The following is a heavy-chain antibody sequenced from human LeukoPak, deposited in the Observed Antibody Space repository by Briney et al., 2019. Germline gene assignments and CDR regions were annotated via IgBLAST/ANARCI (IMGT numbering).Heavy chain of an antibody. Sequence: PSETLSLTCTVSGGSISSSSYSWGWIRQPPGKGLEWIGSIYYSGSTYYNPSLKSRVTISVDTSKNQFSLKLSSVTAADTAVYYCASHYYGSGSYNDYWGQGTLVTVSS. CDR1: GGSISSSSYS. D-gene: IGHD3-10*01. CDR3: ASHYYGSGSYNDY. J-gene: IGHJ4*02. V-gene: IGHV4-39*01. CDR2: IYYSGST.